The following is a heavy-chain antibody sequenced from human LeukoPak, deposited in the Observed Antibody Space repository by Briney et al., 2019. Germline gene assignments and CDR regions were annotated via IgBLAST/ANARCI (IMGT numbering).Heavy chain of an antibody. CDR3: AKGSLEYYDYVWGSYAGFDY. CDR2: ISGSGGNT. Sequence: PGGSLRLSCAASGFTFSSYAMNWVRQAPGKGLEWVSAISGSGGNTYYADSVKGRFTISRDNSKNTLYLQMNSLRAEDTAVYYCAKGSLEYYDYVWGSYAGFDYWGQGTLVTVSS. D-gene: IGHD3-16*01. J-gene: IGHJ4*02. CDR1: GFTFSSYA. V-gene: IGHV3-23*01.